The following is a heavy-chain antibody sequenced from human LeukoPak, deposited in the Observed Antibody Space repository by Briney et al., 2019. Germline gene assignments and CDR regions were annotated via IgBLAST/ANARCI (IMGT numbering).Heavy chain of an antibody. D-gene: IGHD6-13*01. CDR3: AGSSWYEGYFDY. CDR1: GFTFSTYE. J-gene: IGHJ4*02. CDR2: ISSSSSYI. V-gene: IGHV3-21*01. Sequence: PGGSLRLSCAAYGFTFSTYEMNWVRQAPGKGLEWVSSISSSSSYIYYADSVKGRFTISRDNAKNSLYLQMNSLRAEDTAVYYCAGSSWYEGYFDYWGQGTLVTVSS.